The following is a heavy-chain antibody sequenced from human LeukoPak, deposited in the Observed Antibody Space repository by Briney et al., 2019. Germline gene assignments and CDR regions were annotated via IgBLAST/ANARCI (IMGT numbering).Heavy chain of an antibody. CDR1: GGSISSGSYY. Sequence: SQTLSLTCTVSGGSISSGSYYWSWIRQPAGKGLEWIGRIYTSGSTNYNPSLKSRVTISVDTSKNQFSLKLSSVTAADTAVYYCARDGYSGNDGLWGQGSLVTVSS. D-gene: IGHD5-12*01. CDR3: ARDGYSGNDGL. J-gene: IGHJ4*02. CDR2: IYTSGST. V-gene: IGHV4-61*02.